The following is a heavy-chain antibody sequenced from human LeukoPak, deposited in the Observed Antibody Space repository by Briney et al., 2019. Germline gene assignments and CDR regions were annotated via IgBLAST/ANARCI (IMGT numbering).Heavy chain of an antibody. D-gene: IGHD6-13*01. CDR2: ISVMGDRS. CDR1: GFTFSSHR. V-gene: IGHV3-23*01. CDR3: ERDFSNNWYY. J-gene: IGHJ4*02. Sequence: GGSLRLSCAASGFTFSSHRMTGVRQAPGKGLEWLSGISVMGDRSYYADSVKGRFTIPRDNSKNSLYLQMKRLRDEDTAVYYCERDFSNNWYYWGRATVVTVSS.